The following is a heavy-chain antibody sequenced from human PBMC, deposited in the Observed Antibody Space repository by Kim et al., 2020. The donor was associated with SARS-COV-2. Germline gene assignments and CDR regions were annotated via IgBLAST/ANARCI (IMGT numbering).Heavy chain of an antibody. V-gene: IGHV4-34*01. D-gene: IGHD4-17*01. CDR3: ARDDYGGYYYYYGMDV. CDR2: INHSGST. Sequence: SETLSLTCAVYGGSFSGYYWSWIRQPPGKGLEWIGEINHSGSTNYNPSLKSRVTISVDTSKNQFSLKLSSVTAADTAVYYCARDDYGGYYYYYGMDVWGQGTTVTVSS. CDR1: GGSFSGYY. J-gene: IGHJ6*02.